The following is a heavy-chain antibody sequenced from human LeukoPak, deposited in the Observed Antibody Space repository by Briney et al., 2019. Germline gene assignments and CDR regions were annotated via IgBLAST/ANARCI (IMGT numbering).Heavy chain of an antibody. Sequence: SETLSLTCTVSGGSISSSSYYWGWIRQPPGKGLEWIGSIYYSGSTYYNPSLKSRVTISVDTSKNQFSLKLSSVTAADTAVYYCASRRWLQSRDYWGQGTLVTVSS. CDR3: ASRRWLQSRDY. J-gene: IGHJ4*02. D-gene: IGHD5-24*01. V-gene: IGHV4-39*07. CDR1: GGSISSSSYY. CDR2: IYYSGST.